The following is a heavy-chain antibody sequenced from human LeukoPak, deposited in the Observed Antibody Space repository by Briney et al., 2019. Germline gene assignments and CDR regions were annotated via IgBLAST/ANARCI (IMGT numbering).Heavy chain of an antibody. CDR2: INPNSGGT. V-gene: IGHV1-2*02. Sequence: ASVKVSCTASGYTFTGYYMHWVRQAPGQGLEWMGWINPNSGGTNYAQKFQGRVTMTRDTSISTAYMELSRLRSDDTAVYYCARGGGRRFGELLHDYWGQGTLVTVSS. CDR1: GYTFTGYY. CDR3: ARGGGRRFGELLHDY. J-gene: IGHJ4*02. D-gene: IGHD3-10*01.